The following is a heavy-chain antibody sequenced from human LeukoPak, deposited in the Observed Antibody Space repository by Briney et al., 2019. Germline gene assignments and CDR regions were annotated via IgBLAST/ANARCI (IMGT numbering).Heavy chain of an antibody. D-gene: IGHD3-10*01. CDR2: ISPYKGKT. CDR3: ARGFPPYYYGSGSFGY. Sequence: GASVKVSCKASGYNFMTYGISWVRQAPGQGLEWMGWISPYKGKTSYGQKFQGRITMTTDTSTSTAYMDLTSLRSDDTAVYYCARGFPPYYYGSGSFGYWGQGTLVTVSS. V-gene: IGHV1-18*01. J-gene: IGHJ4*02. CDR1: GYNFMTYG.